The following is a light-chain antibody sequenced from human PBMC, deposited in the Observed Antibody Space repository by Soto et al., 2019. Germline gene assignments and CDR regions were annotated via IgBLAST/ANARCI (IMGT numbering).Light chain of an antibody. Sequence: SYELTQPPSVSVAPGKTASITCGGDNIASKSVHWYQQKPGQAPLLIIHYDNDRPSGSPERFSGSNSGNTATLTISGVEAGDEADYYCQVWDGSSDHWVFGGGTKLTVL. CDR1: NIASKS. CDR3: QVWDGSSDHWV. V-gene: IGLV3-21*04. CDR2: YDN. J-gene: IGLJ3*02.